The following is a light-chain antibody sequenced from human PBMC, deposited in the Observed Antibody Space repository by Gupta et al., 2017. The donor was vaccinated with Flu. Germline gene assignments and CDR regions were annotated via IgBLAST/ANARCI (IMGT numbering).Light chain of an antibody. V-gene: IGKV1-17*01. CDR3: LQHNCSPLT. Sequence: DRVTITCRASQGIRNDLSWYQQKPGKAPQRLIYDASTLQGGVPGRFSGSGSGTDFTLTISSLQPDDSATYYCLQHNCSPLTFGRGTKVEIK. J-gene: IGKJ4*01. CDR2: DAS. CDR1: QGIRND.